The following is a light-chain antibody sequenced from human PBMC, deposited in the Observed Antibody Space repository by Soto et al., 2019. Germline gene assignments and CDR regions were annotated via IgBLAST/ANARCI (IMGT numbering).Light chain of an antibody. J-gene: IGKJ5*01. CDR3: QQRSNFPIT. V-gene: IGKV3-11*01. Sequence: EILLTQSPSTLSFSLGDRATLSCRASQSVNSYVAWYQQKPGQAPRLLIYDASNRATGIPARFSGSGSGTDFTLTISSLEPEDFAVYYCQQRSNFPITFGQGTRLEI. CDR2: DAS. CDR1: QSVNSY.